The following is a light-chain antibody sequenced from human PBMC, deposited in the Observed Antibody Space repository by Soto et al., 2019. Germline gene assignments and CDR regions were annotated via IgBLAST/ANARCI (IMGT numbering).Light chain of an antibody. CDR3: TSYTSSRTLV. J-gene: IGLJ1*01. CDR1: SRDVGGYDY. Sequence: QSALTQPASVSGSPGQSITISCTGTSRDVGGYDYVSRYQQHPGKAPKLMIYDVSNRPSGVSDHFSGSKSGNTASLTISGLQAEDEADYYCTSYTSSRTLVFGTGTKVTVL. CDR2: DVS. V-gene: IGLV2-14*01.